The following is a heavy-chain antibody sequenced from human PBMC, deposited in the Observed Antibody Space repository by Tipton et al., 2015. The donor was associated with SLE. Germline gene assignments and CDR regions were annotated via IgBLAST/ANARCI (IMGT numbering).Heavy chain of an antibody. CDR2: IRSKAHGGTT. CDR3: TRDKHGDNWFDP. Sequence: SLRLSCTTSGFTFSDYAMHWVRQAPGKGLEWVGFIRSKAHGGTTEDAESVKGRFTISRDDSKSIAYLQMNSLRTEDTALYYCTRDKHGDNWFDPWGQGSLVTVSS. J-gene: IGHJ5*02. CDR1: GFTFSDYA. D-gene: IGHD4-17*01. V-gene: IGHV3-49*04.